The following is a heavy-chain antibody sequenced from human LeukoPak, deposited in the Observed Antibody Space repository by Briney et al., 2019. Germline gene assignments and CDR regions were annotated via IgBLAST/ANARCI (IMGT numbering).Heavy chain of an antibody. V-gene: IGHV1-69*04. CDR1: GGTFSSYA. D-gene: IGHD2-2*01. CDR3: ASDHRSAYIVVRTSSGTGYDS. Sequence: ASVKVSCKASGGTFSSYAISWVRQAPGQGLEWMGRIIPILGIANYAQKFQGRVTITADKSTSTAYMELSSLRSEDTAVYYCASDHRSAYIVVRTSSGTGYDSWGQGTLVTVSS. CDR2: IIPILGIA. J-gene: IGHJ5*01.